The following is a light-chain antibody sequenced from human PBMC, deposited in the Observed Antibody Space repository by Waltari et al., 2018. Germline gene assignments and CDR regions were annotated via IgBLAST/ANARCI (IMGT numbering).Light chain of an antibody. CDR1: SLRSNY. Sequence: SSELTQDPAVSVALGQTVRITCQGDSLRSNYSSWYQQKPGQAPVFVIYAKNNRPSGIPDRFSGSSSGNTASLTITGAQAEDEADYYCNSRDSSANHVVFGGGTKLTVL. CDR2: AKN. J-gene: IGLJ2*01. V-gene: IGLV3-19*01. CDR3: NSRDSSANHVV.